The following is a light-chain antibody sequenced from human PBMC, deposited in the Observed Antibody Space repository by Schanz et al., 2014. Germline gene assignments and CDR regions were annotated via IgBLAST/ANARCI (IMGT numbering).Light chain of an antibody. CDR2: GAS. J-gene: IGKJ5*01. CDR3: QQRSNWPPT. Sequence: EIVLTQSPGTLSLSPGERATLSCRASQSVSSSYLAWYQQKPGQAPRLLIYGASSRATGIPDRFSGSGSGTDFTLTISSLQSEDFAVYYCQQRSNWPPTFGQGTRLEIK. CDR1: QSVSSSY. V-gene: IGKV3D-20*02.